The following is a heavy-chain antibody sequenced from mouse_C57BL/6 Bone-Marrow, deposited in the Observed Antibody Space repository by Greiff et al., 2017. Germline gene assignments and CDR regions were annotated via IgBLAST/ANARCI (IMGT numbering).Heavy chain of an antibody. D-gene: IGHD2-10*02. V-gene: IGHV1-9*01. CDR3: ARGVWSYYAMEY. J-gene: IGHJ4*01. Sequence: VQLPQSGAELMKPGASVKLSCKATGYTFTGYWIEWVKQRPGHGLEWIGEILPGSGSTNYNEKFKGKATFSADTSSNTAYMQLSSLTTEDSTIYDGARGVWSYYAMEYWREGTSGTVSS. CDR2: ILPGSGST. CDR1: GYTFTGYW.